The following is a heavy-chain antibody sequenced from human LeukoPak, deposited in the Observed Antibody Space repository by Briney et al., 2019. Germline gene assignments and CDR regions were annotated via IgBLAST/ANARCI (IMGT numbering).Heavy chain of an antibody. Sequence: ASVKVSCKAPGYTFTSYDINWVRQATGQGLEWMGWMNPNSGNTGYAQKFQGRVTMTRNTSISTAYMELSSLRSEDTAVYYCARGLGNDGIFDYWGQGTLVTVSS. CDR2: MNPNSGNT. CDR3: ARGLGNDGIFDY. D-gene: IGHD1-1*01. V-gene: IGHV1-8*01. CDR1: GYTFTSYD. J-gene: IGHJ4*02.